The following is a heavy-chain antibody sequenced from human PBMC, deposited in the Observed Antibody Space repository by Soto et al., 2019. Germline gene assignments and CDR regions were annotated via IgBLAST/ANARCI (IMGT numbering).Heavy chain of an antibody. Sequence: GESLKISCKGSGYSFTSYWIGWVRQMPGKGLEWMGIIYPGDSDTRYSPSFQGQVTISADKSISTAYLQWSSLKASDTAMYYCARAGSPGIAAAGTIVDCFDYWGQGTLVTVSS. V-gene: IGHV5-51*01. CDR3: ARAGSPGIAAAGTIVDCFDY. D-gene: IGHD6-13*01. CDR1: GYSFTSYW. J-gene: IGHJ4*02. CDR2: IYPGDSDT.